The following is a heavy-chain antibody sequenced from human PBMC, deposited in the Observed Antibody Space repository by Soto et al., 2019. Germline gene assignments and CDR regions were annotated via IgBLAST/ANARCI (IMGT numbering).Heavy chain of an antibody. Sequence: ASVKVSCKASGYTFTSYGISWVRQAPGQGLEWMGWISAYNGNTNYAQKLQGRVTMTTDTSTSTAYMELRSLRSDDTAVYYCARDISQWFSSPGNWFDPWGQGTLVTVSS. CDR3: ARDISQWFSSPGNWFDP. D-gene: IGHD3-22*01. CDR2: ISAYNGNT. J-gene: IGHJ5*02. V-gene: IGHV1-18*01. CDR1: GYTFTSYG.